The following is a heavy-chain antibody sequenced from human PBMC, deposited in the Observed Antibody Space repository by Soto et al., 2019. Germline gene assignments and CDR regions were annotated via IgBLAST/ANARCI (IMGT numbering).Heavy chain of an antibody. V-gene: IGHV1-18*01. CDR2: ISAYNGNT. Sequence: ASVKVSCKASGYTFASYGISWVRQAPGQGLEWMGWISAYNGNTNYAQKLQGRVTMTTDTSTSTAYMELRSLRSDDTAVYYCARDSSGAARPHGSGISSNARAPIDYLCQGAPLTVSS. D-gene: IGHD6-6*01. J-gene: IGHJ4*02. CDR3: ARDSSGAARPHGSGISSNARAPIDY. CDR1: GYTFASYG.